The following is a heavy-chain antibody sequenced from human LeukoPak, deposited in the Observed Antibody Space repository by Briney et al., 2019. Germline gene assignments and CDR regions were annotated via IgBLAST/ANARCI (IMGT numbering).Heavy chain of an antibody. D-gene: IGHD6-13*01. J-gene: IGHJ4*02. V-gene: IGHV4-30-2*01. Sequence: QPTQTLSLTCAVSGGSISSGGYSWSWIRQPPGKGLEWISYIYHSGSTYYNPSLKSRVTISVDRSKNQFSLKLSSVTAADTAVYYCARAKEAAAGTSYFDYWGQGTLVTVSS. CDR2: IYHSGST. CDR1: GGSISSGGYS. CDR3: ARAKEAAAGTSYFDY.